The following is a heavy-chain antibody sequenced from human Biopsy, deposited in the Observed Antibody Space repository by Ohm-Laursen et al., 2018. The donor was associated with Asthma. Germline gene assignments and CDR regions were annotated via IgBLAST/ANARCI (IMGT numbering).Heavy chain of an antibody. V-gene: IGHV1-3*04. CDR3: ARTYYDFLTGQVKDVFGV. D-gene: IGHD3-9*01. CDR1: GYNFISFA. CDR2: VNTGNGDT. Sequence: VASVKVSCKASGYNFISFAIHWVRQAPGQRLEWMCWVNTGNGDTKYSQKFHGRVTITRDTSASTAYMELRSLRSEDTATYYCARTYYDFLTGQVKDVFGVWGQGTMVTVSS. J-gene: IGHJ3*01.